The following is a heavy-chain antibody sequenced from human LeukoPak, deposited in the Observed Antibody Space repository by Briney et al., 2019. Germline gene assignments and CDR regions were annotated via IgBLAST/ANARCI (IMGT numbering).Heavy chain of an antibody. CDR1: GFTFSSYE. D-gene: IGHD6-13*01. CDR2: ISSSGSTI. V-gene: IGHV3-48*03. J-gene: IGHJ4*02. CDR3: ACNWYPENLDY. Sequence: GGSLRLSCAASGFTFSSYEMNWVRQAPGKGLEGVSYISSSGSTIYYADSVKGRFTISRDNAKNSLYLQMNSLRVEDTAVYYCACNWYPENLDYWGQGTLVTVSS.